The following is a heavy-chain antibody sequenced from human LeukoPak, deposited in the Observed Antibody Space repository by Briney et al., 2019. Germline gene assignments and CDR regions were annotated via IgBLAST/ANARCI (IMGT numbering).Heavy chain of an antibody. J-gene: IGHJ6*03. CDR3: ARVGEYYYYYYMDV. CDR2: IYTSGST. V-gene: IGHV4-61*02. D-gene: IGHD3-10*01. Sequence: PSQTLSLTCTVSGGSISSGSYYWSWIRQPAGKGLEWIGRIYTSGSTNYNPSLKSRVTISVDTSKNQLSLKLSSVTAADTAVYYCARVGEYYYYYYMDVWGKGTTVTVSS. CDR1: GGSISSGSYY.